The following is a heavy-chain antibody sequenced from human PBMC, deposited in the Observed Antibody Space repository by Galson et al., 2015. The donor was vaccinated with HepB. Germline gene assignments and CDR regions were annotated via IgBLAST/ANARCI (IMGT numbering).Heavy chain of an antibody. J-gene: IGHJ2*01. CDR3: ARGIGRSHWYVDL. Sequence: SLRLSCAASGFTFSSYWMSWVRQAPGKGLEWVANIKQDGSEKYYVDSVKGRFIISRDNAKNSLYLQMNSLRAEDTAVYYCARGIGRSHWYVDLWGRGTLVTVSS. CDR1: GFTFSSYW. D-gene: IGHD2-15*01. CDR2: IKQDGSEK. V-gene: IGHV3-7*03.